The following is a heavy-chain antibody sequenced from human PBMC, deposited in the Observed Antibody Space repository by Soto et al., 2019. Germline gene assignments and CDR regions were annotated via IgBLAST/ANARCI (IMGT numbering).Heavy chain of an antibody. Sequence: SETLSLTCTVSGGSISSYYWSWIRQPPGKGLEWIGYIYYSGSTNYNPSLKSRVTISVDTSKNQFSLKLSSVTAADTAVYYCARAMVGYCSGGSCYFFAYGGQGTLVTVSS. D-gene: IGHD2-15*01. CDR2: IYYSGST. CDR1: GGSISSYY. J-gene: IGHJ4*02. V-gene: IGHV4-59*01. CDR3: ARAMVGYCSGGSCYFFAY.